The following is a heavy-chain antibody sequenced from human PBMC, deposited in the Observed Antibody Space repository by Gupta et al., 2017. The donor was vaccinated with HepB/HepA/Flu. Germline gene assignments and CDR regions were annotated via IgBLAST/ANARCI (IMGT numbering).Heavy chain of an antibody. V-gene: IGHV3-20*04. D-gene: IGHD3-22*01. CDR3: ARVAYYYDSSGYYYVPRTPFDY. Sequence: EVQLVESGGGVVRPGGSLRLSCAASGFTFDDSGMSWVRQAPGKGLEWVSGINWNGGSTGYADSVKGRFTISRDNAKNSLYLQMNSLRAEDTALYYCARVAYYYDSSGYYYVPRTPFDYWGQGTLVTVSS. CDR2: INWNGGST. CDR1: GFTFDDSG. J-gene: IGHJ4*02.